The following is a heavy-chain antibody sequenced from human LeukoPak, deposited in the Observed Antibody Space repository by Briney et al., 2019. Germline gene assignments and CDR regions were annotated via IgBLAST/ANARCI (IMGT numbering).Heavy chain of an antibody. Sequence: GGSLRLSCAASGFTFSSYAMSWVRQAPGKGLEWVSAISGSGGSTYYADSVKGRFTISRDKSKNTLYLQMNSLRAEDTAVYYCNSYVAGRGPFDYWGQGTLVTVSS. V-gene: IGHV3-23*01. CDR3: NSYVAGRGPFDY. CDR2: ISGSGGST. D-gene: IGHD6-19*01. J-gene: IGHJ4*02. CDR1: GFTFSSYA.